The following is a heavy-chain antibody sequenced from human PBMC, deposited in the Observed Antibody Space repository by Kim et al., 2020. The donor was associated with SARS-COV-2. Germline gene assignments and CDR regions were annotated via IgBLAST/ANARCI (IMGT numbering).Heavy chain of an antibody. V-gene: IGHV4-39*01. J-gene: IGHJ6*02. CDR1: GGSISSSSYY. Sequence: SETLSLTCTVSGGSISSSSYYWGWIRQPPGKGLEWIGSSYYSGSTYYNPSLKSRVTISVDTSKNQFSLKLSSVTAADTAVYYCAARDYYYYGMDVWGQGT. CDR2: SYYSGST. CDR3: AARDYYYYGMDV.